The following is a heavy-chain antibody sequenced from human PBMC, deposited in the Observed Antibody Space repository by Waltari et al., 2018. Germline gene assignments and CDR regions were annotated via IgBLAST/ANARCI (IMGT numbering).Heavy chain of an antibody. CDR2: ISYDGSNK. CDR1: GFPLSSYA. D-gene: IGHD3-22*01. CDR3: ARPKDSSGYYDY. Sequence: QVQLVESGGGVVQPGRSLRLSCAASGFPLSSYAVHWVRQAPGKGLEWVAVISYDGSNKYYADSVKGRFTISRDNSKNTLYLQMNSLRAEDTAVYYCARPKDSSGYYDYWGQGTLVTVSS. V-gene: IGHV3-30*01. J-gene: IGHJ4*02.